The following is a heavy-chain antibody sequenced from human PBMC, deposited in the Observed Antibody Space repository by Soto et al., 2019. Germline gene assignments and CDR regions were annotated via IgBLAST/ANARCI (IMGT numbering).Heavy chain of an antibody. CDR2: ISYDGRNK. J-gene: IGHJ6*02. CDR1: DFSFRNYG. Sequence: QERVVESGGGEVQPGTSLRLSCVASDFSFRNYGMHWVRQAPGKGLEWVADISYDGRNKYYAESVKGRFTISRDNSKNTLYLQMNSLRTEDTAVYYCAKDWRWEQQIYGMNVWGQGTTVIVSS. CDR3: AKDWRWEQQIYGMNV. D-gene: IGHD1-26*01. V-gene: IGHV3-30*18.